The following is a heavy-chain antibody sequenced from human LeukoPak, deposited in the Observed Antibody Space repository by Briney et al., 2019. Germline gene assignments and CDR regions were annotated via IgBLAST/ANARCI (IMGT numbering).Heavy chain of an antibody. CDR3: ARTNPYFDTSGPLDH. V-gene: IGHV3-30-3*01. CDR1: GFTFSSYA. J-gene: IGHJ4*02. D-gene: IGHD3-22*01. Sequence: PGGSLRLSCAASGFTFSSYAMHWVRQAPGKGLEWVAVISYDGSNKYYADSVKGRFTISRDNSKNTLYLQMNSLRAEDTAVYYCARTNPYFDTSGPLDHWGQGTLVTVSS. CDR2: ISYDGSNK.